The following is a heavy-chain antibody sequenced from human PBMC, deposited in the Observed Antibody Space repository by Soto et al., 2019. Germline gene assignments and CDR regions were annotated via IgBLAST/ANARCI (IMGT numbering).Heavy chain of an antibody. V-gene: IGHV4-34*01. D-gene: IGHD3-16*01. CDR2: INHSGST. CDR3: ARTTAFVSGTYPPAHFDY. J-gene: IGHJ4*02. Sequence: ETLSLTCAVDGGSFIGYYWSWIRQSPGKGLDWIGEINHSGSTNCTPSLKSRVTISVDTSKNQVSLKLGAVTAADTAVYYCARTTAFVSGTYPPAHFDYWGQGTRVTVSS. CDR1: GGSFIGYY.